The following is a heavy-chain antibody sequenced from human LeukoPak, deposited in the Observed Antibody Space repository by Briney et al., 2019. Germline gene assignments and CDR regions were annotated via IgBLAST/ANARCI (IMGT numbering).Heavy chain of an antibody. Sequence: GGSLRLSCAASGFTFSTYAMNWVRQAPAKGLEWVSYISSSGSTIYYADSVKGRFTISRDNAKNSLYLQMNSLRAEDTAVYYCARDQVSVTGGPNDYWGQGTLVTVSS. V-gene: IGHV3-48*03. CDR1: GFTFSTYA. J-gene: IGHJ4*02. CDR3: ARDQVSVTGGPNDY. CDR2: ISSSGSTI. D-gene: IGHD1-14*01.